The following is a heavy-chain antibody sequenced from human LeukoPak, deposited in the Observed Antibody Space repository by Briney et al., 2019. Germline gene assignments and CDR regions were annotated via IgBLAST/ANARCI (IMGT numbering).Heavy chain of an antibody. CDR1: GGSISGYY. Sequence: SETLSLTCTISGGSISGYYWSWIRQPPGKGLEWIGYIFYSGSTNYNPSLKSRVTISVDTSKNQFSLKLSSVTAADTAVYYCARGEWDLLFDYWGQGTLVTVSS. CDR2: IFYSGST. V-gene: IGHV4-59*01. CDR3: ARGEWDLLFDY. D-gene: IGHD1-26*01. J-gene: IGHJ4*02.